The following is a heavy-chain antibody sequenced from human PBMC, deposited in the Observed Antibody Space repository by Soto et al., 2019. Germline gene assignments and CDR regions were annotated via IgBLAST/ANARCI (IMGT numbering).Heavy chain of an antibody. Sequence: QVQLVQSGAEVKKPGASVKVSCKASGYTFTSYGISWVRQAPGQGLEWMGWISAYNGNTKYAQKLQGRVTMTTDTPTSTAYMEVRSRRSDDTAVYYCARDLAVGLVDYWGQGTLVTVSS. CDR1: GYTFTSYG. CDR3: ARDLAVGLVDY. CDR2: ISAYNGNT. J-gene: IGHJ4*02. V-gene: IGHV1-18*01. D-gene: IGHD6-19*01.